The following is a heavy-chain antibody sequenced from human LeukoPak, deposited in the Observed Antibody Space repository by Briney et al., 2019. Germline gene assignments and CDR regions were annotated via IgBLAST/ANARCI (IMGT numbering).Heavy chain of an antibody. CDR3: ATAALYGGYDFDF. D-gene: IGHD5-12*01. CDR2: INPDSGAT. V-gene: IGHV1-2*02. J-gene: IGHJ4*02. Sequence: GASVKASCKASGYSFTGFYMHLVRQAPGQGLEWMAWINPDSGATKSAPKFQGRVTLTRDTSINTVYMELRGLRSDDTAVYYCATAALYGGYDFDFWGQGTLVSVSS. CDR1: GYSFTGFY.